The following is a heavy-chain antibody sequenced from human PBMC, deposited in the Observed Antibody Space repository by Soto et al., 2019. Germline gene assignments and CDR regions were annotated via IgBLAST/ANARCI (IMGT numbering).Heavy chain of an antibody. V-gene: IGHV1-69*01. Sequence: QVQLVQSGAEVKKPGSSVKVSCKASGGTFSSYAVSWVRQAPGQGLEWMGLFIPMSGTVAYAHKFQGRVTPTAGESPTTAYMEVSGMTSEDTAVYYGARAGLGGTTVAATPDSWGQGTLVTVSS. CDR1: GGTFSSYA. CDR2: FIPMSGTV. CDR3: ARAGLGGTTVAATPDS. J-gene: IGHJ4*02. D-gene: IGHD2-15*01.